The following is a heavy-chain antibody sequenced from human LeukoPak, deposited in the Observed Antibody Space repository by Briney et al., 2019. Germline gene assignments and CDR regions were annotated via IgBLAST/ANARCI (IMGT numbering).Heavy chain of an antibody. V-gene: IGHV4-59*01. CDR3: ARANPHVDTAMSLDY. D-gene: IGHD5-18*01. CDR2: IYYSGST. J-gene: IGHJ4*02. Sequence: SETLSLTCTVSGGSISSYYWSWIRQPPGKGLEWIGYIYYSGSTNYNPALKSRVTISVETSKNQFSLKLSSVTAADTAVYYCARANPHVDTAMSLDYWGQGTLVTVSS. CDR1: GGSISSYY.